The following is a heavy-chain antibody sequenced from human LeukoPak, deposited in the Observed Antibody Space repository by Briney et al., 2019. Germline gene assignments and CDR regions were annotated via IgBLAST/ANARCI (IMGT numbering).Heavy chain of an antibody. V-gene: IGHV3-48*01. D-gene: IGHD1-26*01. J-gene: IGHJ4*02. Sequence: GGSLRLSCAASGFTFRTSGMNWVCQAPGKGLEWVSYISSSGTTISYAQSVKGRFTITRDNAQNSLTLHMNTLRADDTAVYYCAKDGGTHFDHWGQGTLVTVSS. CDR1: GFTFRTSG. CDR2: ISSSGTTI. CDR3: AKDGGTHFDH.